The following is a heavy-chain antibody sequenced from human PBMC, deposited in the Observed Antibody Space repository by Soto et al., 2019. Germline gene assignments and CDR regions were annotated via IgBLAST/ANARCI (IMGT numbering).Heavy chain of an antibody. V-gene: IGHV4-30-4*08. Sequence: TLSLTCTVSGGSISSGDYYWSLILQPPGKGLEWIGYIYYSGSTYYNPSLKSRVTISVDTSKNQFSMKLNSVTAADTAVYHCPRVPRELEPTVWFDPWGQGTVVTVSS. D-gene: IGHD1-1*01. CDR1: GGSISSGDYY. CDR2: IYYSGST. CDR3: PRVPRELEPTVWFDP. J-gene: IGHJ5*02.